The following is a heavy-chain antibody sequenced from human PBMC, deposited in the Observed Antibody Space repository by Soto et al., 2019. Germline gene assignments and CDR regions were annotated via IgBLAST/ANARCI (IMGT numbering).Heavy chain of an antibody. J-gene: IGHJ4*02. CDR3: ERNFGSSWDMYYFDY. V-gene: IGHV3-11*03. Sequence: PGGSLRLSCAASGFTFSDYYMSWIRQAPGKGLEWVSYISSSSSYTNYADSVKGRFTISRDNAKNSLYLQMNSLRAEDTAVYYCERNFGSSWDMYYFDYWGQGTLVTVSS. CDR2: ISSSSSYT. CDR1: GFTFSDYY. D-gene: IGHD6-13*01.